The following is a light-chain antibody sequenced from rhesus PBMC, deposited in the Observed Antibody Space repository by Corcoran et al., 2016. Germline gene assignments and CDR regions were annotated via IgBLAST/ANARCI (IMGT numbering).Light chain of an antibody. CDR3: QQNNSDPWT. V-gene: IGKV1-33*02. Sequence: GDRVTITCQVSQGISNWLAWYQQKPGKAPKLLIFAASSLQSGVPSRFSGSGSGTELTLTISSLQPEDFATYYSQQNNSDPWTFGQGTKVEIK. CDR2: AAS. J-gene: IGKJ1*01. CDR1: QGISNW.